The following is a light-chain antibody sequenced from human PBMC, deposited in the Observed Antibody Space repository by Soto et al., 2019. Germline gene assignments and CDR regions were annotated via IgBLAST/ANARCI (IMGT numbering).Light chain of an antibody. Sequence: EMVLTQSPGTLSLSPGERATISCRTRHILNSPYLAWYQQKPGQPPRLLIWGSSTRATGIPDRFSGGGSGTDFTLTISRLEPEDFAVYYCQQYGTSRTFGQGTKVDIK. V-gene: IGKV3-20*01. J-gene: IGKJ1*01. CDR3: QQYGTSRT. CDR2: GSS. CDR1: HILNSPY.